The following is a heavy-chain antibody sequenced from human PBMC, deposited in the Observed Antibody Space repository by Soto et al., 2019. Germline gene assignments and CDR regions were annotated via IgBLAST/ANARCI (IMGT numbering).Heavy chain of an antibody. D-gene: IGHD4-17*01. CDR3: AKSYGNYDSRSIDY. Sequence: EVQLLESGGGLVQPGGSLRLSCAATGFTFSSYVISWVRQAPGKGLEWVSAISGSGSTTHYADSVKGRVTISRDNSKNTLYLQMSILRAEDTAVYYCAKSYGNYDSRSIDYWGQGTLVTVSS. CDR2: ISGSGSTT. J-gene: IGHJ4*02. CDR1: GFTFSSYV. V-gene: IGHV3-23*01.